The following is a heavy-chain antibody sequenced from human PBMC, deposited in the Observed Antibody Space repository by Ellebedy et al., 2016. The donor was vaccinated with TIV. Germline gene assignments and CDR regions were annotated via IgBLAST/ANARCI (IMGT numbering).Heavy chain of an antibody. CDR3: SKGPTSMIMRGWFDP. J-gene: IGHJ5*02. Sequence: GESLKISCSASGFTFSSYDMHWVRQAPGKGLEWVAVISYDGGIEYYADSVKGRFTISRDNAKNCLYLQMNSLRAEDTALYYCSKGPTSMIMRGWFDPWGQGTLVTVSS. CDR1: GFTFSSYD. V-gene: IGHV3-30*18. D-gene: IGHD5-18*01. CDR2: ISYDGGIE.